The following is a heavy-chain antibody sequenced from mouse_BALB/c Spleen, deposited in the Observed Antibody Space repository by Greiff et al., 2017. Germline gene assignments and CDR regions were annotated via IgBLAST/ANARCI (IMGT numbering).Heavy chain of an antibody. CDR2: IYPGDGDT. J-gene: IGHJ2*01. V-gene: IGHV1-80*01. Sequence: VQLQQSGAELVRPGSSVKISCKASGYAFSSYWMNWVKQRPGQGLEWIGQIYPGDGDTNYNGKFKGKATRTADKSSNTAYMQLSSLTSEDSAVYFCAREGPSDYWGQGTTLTVSS. CDR1: GYAFSSYW. D-gene: IGHD3-3*01. CDR3: AREGPSDY.